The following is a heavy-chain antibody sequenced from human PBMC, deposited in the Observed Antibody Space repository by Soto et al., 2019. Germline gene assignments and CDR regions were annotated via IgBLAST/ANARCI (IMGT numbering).Heavy chain of an antibody. CDR3: ARDPGRSQGNGFDP. Sequence: SVKVSCKASGGTFSSYTISWVRQAPGQGLEWMGRIIPILGIANYAQKFQGRVTITADKSTSTAYMELSSLRSEDTAVYYCARDPGRSQGNGFDPWGQGTLVTVSS. CDR2: IIPILGIA. V-gene: IGHV1-69*04. J-gene: IGHJ5*02. CDR1: GGTFSSYT.